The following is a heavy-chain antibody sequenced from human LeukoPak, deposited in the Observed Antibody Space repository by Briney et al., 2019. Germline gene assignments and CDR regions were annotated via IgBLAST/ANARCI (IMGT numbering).Heavy chain of an antibody. J-gene: IGHJ4*02. CDR3: IRLSGPLDDY. CDR1: GFTFSSYS. Sequence: GGSLRLSCAASGFTFSSYSMNWVRQAPGKGLEWVSSISSSSSYIYYADSVKGRFTISRDNGNSSLHLQMNSLRAEDTAVYYCIRLSGPLDDYWGQGTLVTVSS. CDR2: ISSSSSYI. V-gene: IGHV3-21*04. D-gene: IGHD1-26*01.